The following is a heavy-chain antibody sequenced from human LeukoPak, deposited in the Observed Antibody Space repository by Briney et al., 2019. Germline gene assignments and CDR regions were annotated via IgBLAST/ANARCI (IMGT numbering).Heavy chain of an antibody. V-gene: IGHV3-23*01. J-gene: IGHJ4*02. Sequence: GSLRLSCAASGFSFSSYAMNWVRQAPGRGLEWVSAISDSGDRTYYADSVKGRFTISRDNSMSTLYLQMDSLTAEDSAIYYCAKKIGFDYWGQETLVTVSS. CDR1: GFSFSSYA. CDR3: AKKIGFDY. D-gene: IGHD3-10*01. CDR2: ISDSGDRT.